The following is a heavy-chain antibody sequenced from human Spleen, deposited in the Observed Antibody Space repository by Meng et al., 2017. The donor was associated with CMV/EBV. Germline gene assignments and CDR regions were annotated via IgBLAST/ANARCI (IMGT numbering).Heavy chain of an antibody. V-gene: IGHV3-30*04. Sequence: GGSLRLSCAASGFTFSSYVLHWVRQAPGKGLEWVAVISSDGNNKYYAASVKGRFTISRDNSRSTLYLQVNSLRVEDTALYYCARDIIGGWSGGDCWGQGTLVTVSS. CDR2: ISSDGNNK. J-gene: IGHJ4*02. CDR1: GFTFSSYV. CDR3: ARDIIGGWSGGDC. D-gene: IGHD6-19*01.